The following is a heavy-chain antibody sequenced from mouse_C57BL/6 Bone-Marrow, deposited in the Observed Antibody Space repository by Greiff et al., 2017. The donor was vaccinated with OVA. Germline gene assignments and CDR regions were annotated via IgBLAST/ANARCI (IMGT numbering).Heavy chain of an antibody. J-gene: IGHJ2*01. CDR1: GYTFTDYN. Sequence: SGAELVKPGASVKMSCKASGYTFTDYNMHWVKQSHGKSLEWIGYINPNNGGTSYNQKFKGKATLTVNKSSSTAYMELRSLTSEDSAVYYCAVVAPYYFDYWGQGTTLTVSS. V-gene: IGHV1-22*01. CDR2: INPNNGGT. D-gene: IGHD1-1*01. CDR3: AVVAPYYFDY.